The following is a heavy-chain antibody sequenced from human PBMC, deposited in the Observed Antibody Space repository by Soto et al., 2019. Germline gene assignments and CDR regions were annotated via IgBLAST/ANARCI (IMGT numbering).Heavy chain of an antibody. J-gene: IGHJ5*02. V-gene: IGHV3-23*01. CDR1: GFTFSSYA. CDR2: ISGSGGST. D-gene: IGHD2-2*01. CDR3: AKEGGYCSSTSCANWFDP. Sequence: GGSLRLSCAASGFTFSSYAMSWVRQAPGKGLEWVSAISGSGGSTYYADSVKGRFTISRDNSKNTLYLQMNSLRAEDTAVYYCAKEGGYCSSTSCANWFDPWGQGTLGTVSS.